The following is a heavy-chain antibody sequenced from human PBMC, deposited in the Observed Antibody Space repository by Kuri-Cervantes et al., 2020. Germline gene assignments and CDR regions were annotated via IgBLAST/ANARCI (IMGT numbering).Heavy chain of an antibody. CDR3: AKDGDIVATNDAFDI. Sequence: GESLKISCAASGFTVSSNYMSWVRQAPGKGLEWVSVIYSGGSTYYADSVKGRFTISRHNSKNTLYLQMNSLRAEDTAVYYCAKDGDIVATNDAFDIWGQGTMVTVSS. J-gene: IGHJ3*02. CDR1: GFTVSSNY. CDR2: IYSGGST. V-gene: IGHV3-53*04. D-gene: IGHD5-12*01.